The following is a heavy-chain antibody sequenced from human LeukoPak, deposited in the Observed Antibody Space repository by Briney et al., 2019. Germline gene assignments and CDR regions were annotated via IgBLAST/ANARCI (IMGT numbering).Heavy chain of an antibody. CDR2: ISYDGSNK. J-gene: IGHJ3*02. D-gene: IGHD3-22*01. Sequence: GRSLRLSCAASGFTFSNYAMHWVRQAPGKGLEWVAVISYDGSNKYYADSVKGRFTISRDNSKNTLYLQMNSLRAEDTAVYYCASEQITMIVVSHAFDIWGQGTMVTVSS. V-gene: IGHV3-30-3*01. CDR1: GFTFSNYA. CDR3: ASEQITMIVVSHAFDI.